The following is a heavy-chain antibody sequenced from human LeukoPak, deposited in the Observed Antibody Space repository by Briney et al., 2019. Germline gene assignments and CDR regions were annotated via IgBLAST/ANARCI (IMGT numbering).Heavy chain of an antibody. CDR3: ARLVGATLGFDY. Sequence: SSETLSLTCTVSGGSISSGGYYRSWIRQHPGKGLEWIRYIYYSGSTYYNPSLKSRVTISADTSKNQSSLKLSSVTAADTAVYYCARLVGATLGFDYWGQGTLVTVSS. V-gene: IGHV4-31*03. CDR2: IYYSGST. CDR1: GGSISSGGYY. J-gene: IGHJ4*02. D-gene: IGHD1-26*01.